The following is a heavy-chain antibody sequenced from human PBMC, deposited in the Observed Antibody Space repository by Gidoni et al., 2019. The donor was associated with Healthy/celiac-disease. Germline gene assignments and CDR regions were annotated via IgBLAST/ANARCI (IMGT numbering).Heavy chain of an antibody. V-gene: IGHV3-48*01. CDR2: ISSSSSTI. CDR3: ARDPGDALDI. CDR1: GFTFSSYS. J-gene: IGHJ3*02. Sequence: EVQLVESGGGLVQPGGSLRLSCAASGFTFSSYSMNWVRQAPGKGLEWVSYISSSSSTIYYADSVKGRFTISRDNAKNSLYLQMNSLRAEDTAVYYCARDPGDALDIWGQGTMVTVSS.